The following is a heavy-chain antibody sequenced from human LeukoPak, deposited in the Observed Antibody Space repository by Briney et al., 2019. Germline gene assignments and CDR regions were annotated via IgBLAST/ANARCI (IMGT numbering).Heavy chain of an antibody. J-gene: IGHJ4*02. D-gene: IGHD1-26*01. CDR3: ARDRWELLSVYFDY. Sequence: VASVKVSCRASGGTFSSYYISWVRRAPGRGGEWMGSIIPILGIANYSQKFQGRVTITADNYTSTAYMELSSLRSEDTAVYYCARDRWELLSVYFDYWGQGTLVTVSS. V-gene: IGHV1-69*04. CDR1: GGTFSSYY. CDR2: IIPILGIA.